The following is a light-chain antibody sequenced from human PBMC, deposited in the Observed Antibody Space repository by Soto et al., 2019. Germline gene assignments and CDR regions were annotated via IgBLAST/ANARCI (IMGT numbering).Light chain of an antibody. J-gene: IGLJ1*01. V-gene: IGLV2-23*01. CDR2: EAS. Sequence: LTQPASVSGSPGQSITISCTGTSSDVGSHNLVSWYQQFPGKAPKLIIFEASKRPSGVSNRFPGSKSGSTASLTISGLQAEDEADYYCCSNAAGSTYVFGSGTKVTVL. CDR3: CSNAAGSTYV. CDR1: SSDVGSHNL.